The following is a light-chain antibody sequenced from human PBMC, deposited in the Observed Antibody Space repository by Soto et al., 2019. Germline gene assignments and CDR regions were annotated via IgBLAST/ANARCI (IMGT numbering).Light chain of an antibody. V-gene: IGKV1-27*01. CDR1: QGISNY. CDR2: AES. CDR3: QSYISAPFT. Sequence: DIQMTQSPSSLSASVGDRVTITCRATQGISNYLAWYQQKPGKVPKLLIYAESTLQSGVPSRFSGSGSGTDFNLTISSLQPEHVATYYCQSYISAPFTFGPGTNVDIK. J-gene: IGKJ3*01.